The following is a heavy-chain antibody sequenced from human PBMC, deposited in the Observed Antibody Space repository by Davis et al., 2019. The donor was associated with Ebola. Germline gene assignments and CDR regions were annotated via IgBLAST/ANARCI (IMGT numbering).Heavy chain of an antibody. V-gene: IGHV4-34*01. J-gene: IGHJ3*02. CDR3: ARGPYYYDSSGSPIAFDI. CDR2: INHSGST. D-gene: IGHD3-22*01. CDR1: GGSFSGYY. Sequence: PSETLSLTCAVYGGSFSGYYWSWIRQPPGKGLEWIGEINHSGSTNYNPSLKSRVTISVDTSKNQFSLKLSSVTAADTAVYYCARGPYYYDSSGSPIAFDIWGQGTMVTVSS.